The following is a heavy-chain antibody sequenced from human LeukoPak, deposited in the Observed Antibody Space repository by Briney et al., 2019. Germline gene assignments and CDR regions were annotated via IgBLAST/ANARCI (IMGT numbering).Heavy chain of an antibody. CDR3: ARWYYGSGSWVLDY. D-gene: IGHD3-10*01. Sequence: GRSLRLSCAASGFTFSSHWMTWVRQAPGEGLEWVANIKTDGSETHYVHSVKGRFTISRDNAKNSLFLQMNSLRAEDTAVYYCARWYYGSGSWVLDYWGQGTLVTVSS. CDR1: GFTFSSHW. J-gene: IGHJ4*02. CDR2: IKTDGSET. V-gene: IGHV3-7*05.